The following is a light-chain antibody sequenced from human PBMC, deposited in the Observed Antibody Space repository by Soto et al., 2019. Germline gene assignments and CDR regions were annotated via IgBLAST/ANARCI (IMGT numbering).Light chain of an antibody. V-gene: IGKV3-20*01. CDR2: APS. Sequence: EILLTQSPGTLSLSPGEGVTLSCRASQSVTVNSLAWYQQKPGQATRLLIYAPSTRAAAVPDRFTGSGSGTDFALTISRLEPEDFGVYYCQQYGDSPLTSGPGTKVDIK. J-gene: IGKJ3*01. CDR3: QQYGDSPLT. CDR1: QSVTVNS.